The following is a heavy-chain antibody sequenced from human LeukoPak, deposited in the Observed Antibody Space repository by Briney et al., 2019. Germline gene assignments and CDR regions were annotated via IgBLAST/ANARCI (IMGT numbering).Heavy chain of an antibody. J-gene: IGHJ5*02. CDR2: IVGSGADT. CDR3: AKVLRFLEWSPGPSWFDP. Sequence: PGGSLRISCAVSGFTFSSYAMSWVRRAPGKGLEWVSGIVGSGADTYYADSVKGRFTISGDNSKDTLYLQMNSLRAEDTAVYYCAKVLRFLEWSPGPSWFDPWGQGTLVTVSS. CDR1: GFTFSSYA. D-gene: IGHD3-3*01. V-gene: IGHV3-23*01.